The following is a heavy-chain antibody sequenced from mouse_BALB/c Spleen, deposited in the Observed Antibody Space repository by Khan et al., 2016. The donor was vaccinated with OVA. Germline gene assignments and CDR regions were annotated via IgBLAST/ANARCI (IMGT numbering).Heavy chain of an antibody. CDR3: ARDDYFDGDAMDY. V-gene: IGHV1S56*01. CDR2: IYPGNVNT. Sequence: QVQLQQSGPDLVKPGASVRISCKASGYTFTTFYIHWVKQRPGQGLEWIGWIYPGNVNTKYNEKFKGKATLTADKSSSTAYMQLSSLTSEDSAVYFCARDDYFDGDAMDYWGQGSSVTVSS. D-gene: IGHD2-4*01. CDR1: GYTFTTFY. J-gene: IGHJ4*01.